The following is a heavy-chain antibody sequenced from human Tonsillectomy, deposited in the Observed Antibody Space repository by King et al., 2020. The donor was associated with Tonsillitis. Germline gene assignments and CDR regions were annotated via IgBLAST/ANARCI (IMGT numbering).Heavy chain of an antibody. Sequence: QLVQSGGGLVQPGGSLRLSCAASGFTVSSNYMSWVRQAPGKGLEWVSVIYSGGSTYYADSVKGRFTISRDNSKNTLYLQMNSLRAEDTAVYYCRFMGYDSSGYYFDYWGQGTLVTVSS. J-gene: IGHJ4*02. D-gene: IGHD3-22*01. V-gene: IGHV3-66*01. CDR3: RFMGYDSSGYYFDY. CDR2: IYSGGST. CDR1: GFTVSSNY.